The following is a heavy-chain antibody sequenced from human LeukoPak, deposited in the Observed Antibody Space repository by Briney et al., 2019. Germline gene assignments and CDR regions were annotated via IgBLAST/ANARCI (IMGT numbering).Heavy chain of an antibody. J-gene: IGHJ4*02. D-gene: IGHD4/OR15-4a*01. CDR3: ARGGYGAHMG. Sequence: GGSLRLSCAASGFSFSSFWMHWVRQGPGKGLVWVSGINSDGSTTGYAGSVKGRFTISRDNAKHTVFLEMNSLRAEDTAVYYCARGGYGAHMGWGQGTLVTVSS. CDR2: INSDGSTT. V-gene: IGHV3-74*01. CDR1: GFSFSSFW.